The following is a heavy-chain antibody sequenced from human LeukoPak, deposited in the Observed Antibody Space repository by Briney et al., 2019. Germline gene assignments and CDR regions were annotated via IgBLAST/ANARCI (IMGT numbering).Heavy chain of an antibody. D-gene: IGHD6-19*01. CDR3: ARHLHSSGWYSSPDY. Sequence: GSLRLSCTVSGFTVSSNSMSWVRQPPGKGLEWIGEINHSGSTNYNPSLKSRVTISVDTSKNQFSLKLSSVTAADTAVYYCARHLHSSGWYSSPDYWGQGTLVTVSS. CDR2: INHSGST. J-gene: IGHJ4*02. V-gene: IGHV4-34*01. CDR1: GFTVSSNS.